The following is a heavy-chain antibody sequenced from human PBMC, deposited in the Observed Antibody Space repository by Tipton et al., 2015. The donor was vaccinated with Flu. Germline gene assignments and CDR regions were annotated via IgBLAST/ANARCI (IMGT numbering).Heavy chain of an antibody. CDR2: IYTSGNT. D-gene: IGHD3-10*01. CDR1: GGSLSGYY. J-gene: IGHJ5*02. Sequence: GLVKPSETLSLTCNVSGGSLSGYYWSWIRQPAGKGLEWIGRIYTSGNTNYSPSLKSRVTMSVGTSKNQFSLKLSSMTAADTAVYYCARVTELLWFGEARGWFDPWGQGTLVTVSS. CDR3: ARVTELLWFGEARGWFDP. V-gene: IGHV4-4*07.